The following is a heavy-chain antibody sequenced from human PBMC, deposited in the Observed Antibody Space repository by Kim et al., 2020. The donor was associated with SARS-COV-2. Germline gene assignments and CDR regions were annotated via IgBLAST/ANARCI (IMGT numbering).Heavy chain of an antibody. V-gene: IGHV4-4*02. CDR2: IYHSGST. CDR1: GGSISSSNW. J-gene: IGHJ4*02. Sequence: SETLSLTCAVSGGSISSSNWWSWVRQPPGKGLEWIGEIYHSGSTNYNPSLKSRVTISVDKSKNQFSLKLSSVTAADTAVYYCARVHDYVWGSHRTTSPFDYWGQGTLVTVSS. D-gene: IGHD3-16*01. CDR3: ARVHDYVWGSHRTTSPFDY.